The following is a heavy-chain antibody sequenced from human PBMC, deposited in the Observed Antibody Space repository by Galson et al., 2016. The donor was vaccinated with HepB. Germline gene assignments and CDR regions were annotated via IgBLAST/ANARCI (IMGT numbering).Heavy chain of an antibody. J-gene: IGHJ3*02. CDR3: AKGLWNWSDPAFAM. D-gene: IGHD3-3*01. Sequence: SLRLSCAASGFTFTTFAMSWVRQVPGKGLEWVSTISGSGGSTYYADSVKGRFIISRDTFKNTMYLQMNSVGAEDTAIYYCAKGLWNWSDPAFAMWGQGTMVSVSS. CDR2: ISGSGGST. CDR1: GFTFTTFA. V-gene: IGHV3-23*01.